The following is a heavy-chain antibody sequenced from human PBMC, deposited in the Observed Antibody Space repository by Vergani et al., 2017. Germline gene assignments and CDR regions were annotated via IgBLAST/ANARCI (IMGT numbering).Heavy chain of an antibody. D-gene: IGHD2-21*01. Sequence: EVQLLESGGGLVQPGGSLRLSCAASGFTFSSYAMSWVRQAPGKGLEWVSVISGIGGSTYYADSVKGRLPISRDNSKNTLYLQMNSLRAEDTAVYYCAKVFAGDPETGYYYYGMDVWGQGTTVTVSS. V-gene: IGHV3-23*01. J-gene: IGHJ6*02. CDR1: GFTFSSYA. CDR3: AKVFAGDPETGYYYYGMDV. CDR2: ISGIGGST.